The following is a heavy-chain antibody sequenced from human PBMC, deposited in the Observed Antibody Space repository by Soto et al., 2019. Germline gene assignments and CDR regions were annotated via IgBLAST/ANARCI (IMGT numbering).Heavy chain of an antibody. D-gene: IGHD6-13*01. CDR3: ARRRIAAAGTSGYGMDV. Sequence: ASVKVSCKASGYTFSSYGISWVRQATGQGLEWMGWMNPNSGNTGYAQKFQGRVTMTRNTSISTAYMELSSLRSEDTAVYYCARRRIAAAGTSGYGMDVWGQGTTVTVSS. V-gene: IGHV1-8*02. CDR1: GYTFSSYG. J-gene: IGHJ6*02. CDR2: MNPNSGNT.